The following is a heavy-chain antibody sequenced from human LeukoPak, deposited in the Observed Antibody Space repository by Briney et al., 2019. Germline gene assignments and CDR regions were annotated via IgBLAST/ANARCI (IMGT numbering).Heavy chain of an antibody. Sequence: ASVKVSCKASGYSFTAYGITWMRQAPGQGLEWMGWISAYNGNTHYAERLQDRVTMTTDTSTSTAYMELRSLRSDDTAIYYCASDTALTTIVGGPGYWGQGTLVIVSS. J-gene: IGHJ4*02. CDR1: GYSFTAYG. CDR2: ISAYNGNT. V-gene: IGHV1-18*01. CDR3: ASDTALTTIVGGPGY. D-gene: IGHD2-15*01.